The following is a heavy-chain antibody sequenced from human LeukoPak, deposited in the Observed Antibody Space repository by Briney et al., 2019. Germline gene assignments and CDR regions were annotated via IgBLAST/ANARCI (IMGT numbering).Heavy chain of an antibody. D-gene: IGHD5-12*01. CDR2: IGTAGDT. CDR3: ARASRRSGYDSIYYYYGMDV. Sequence: QPGGSLRLSCAASGFTFSSYDMHWVRQATGKGLEWVSAIGTAGDTYYPGSVKGRFTISRENAKNSLYLQMNSLRAGDTAVYYCARASRRSGYDSIYYYYGMDVWGQGTTVTVSS. J-gene: IGHJ6*02. V-gene: IGHV3-13*01. CDR1: GFTFSSYD.